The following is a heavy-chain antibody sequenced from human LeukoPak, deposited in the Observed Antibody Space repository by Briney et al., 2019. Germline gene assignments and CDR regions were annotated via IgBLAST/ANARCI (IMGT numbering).Heavy chain of an antibody. Sequence: SETLSLTCTVSGGSISSGGYYWSWLRQHPGKGLEWVGYIYYSGSTYYNPSLKSRVTISVDTSKNQFSLKLSSVTAADTAVYYCARAKPITMIVGEFDPWGQGTLVTVSS. V-gene: IGHV4-31*03. CDR3: ARAKPITMIVGEFDP. J-gene: IGHJ5*02. CDR1: GGSISSGGYY. CDR2: IYYSGST. D-gene: IGHD3-22*01.